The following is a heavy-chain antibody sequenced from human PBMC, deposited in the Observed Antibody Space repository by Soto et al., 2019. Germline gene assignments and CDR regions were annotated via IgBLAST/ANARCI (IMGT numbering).Heavy chain of an antibody. CDR3: ARISYSSSSLYFDY. J-gene: IGHJ4*02. D-gene: IGHD6-6*01. CDR2: IIPIFGTA. CDR1: GGTFSSYA. Sequence: GASVKVSCKASGGTFSSYATSWVRQAPGQGLEWMGGIIPIFGTANYAQKFQGRVTITADESTSTAYMELSSLRSEDTAVYYCARISYSSSSLYFDYWGQGTLVTVSS. V-gene: IGHV1-69*13.